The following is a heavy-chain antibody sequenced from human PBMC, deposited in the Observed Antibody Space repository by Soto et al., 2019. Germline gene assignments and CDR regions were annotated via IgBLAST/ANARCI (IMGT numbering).Heavy chain of an antibody. CDR2: IYYSGST. CDR3: ARDIRDYYDSSGYLDY. CDR1: GGSISSGDYY. D-gene: IGHD3-22*01. J-gene: IGHJ4*02. Sequence: SETLSLTCTVSGGSISSGDYYWSWIRQPPGKGLEWIGYIYYSGSTYYNPSLKSRVTISVDTSKSQFSLKLSSVTAADTAVYYCARDIRDYYDSSGYLDYWGQGTLVTVSS. V-gene: IGHV4-30-4*01.